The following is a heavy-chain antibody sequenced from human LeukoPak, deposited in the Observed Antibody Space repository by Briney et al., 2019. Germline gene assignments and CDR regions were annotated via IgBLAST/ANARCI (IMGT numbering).Heavy chain of an antibody. CDR3: ARLSGRDFDF. CDR2: IYPGDSET. V-gene: IGHV5-51*01. CDR1: GYGFTTYW. J-gene: IGHJ4*02. Sequence: GESLKISCKIGGYGFTTYWIGWVRLMSGEGLEWMGIIYPGDSETRYSPSFQGQVTMSVDKSISTAYLQWSRLKSSDTAMYYCARLSGRDFDFWGQGTLVTVSS. D-gene: IGHD1-26*01.